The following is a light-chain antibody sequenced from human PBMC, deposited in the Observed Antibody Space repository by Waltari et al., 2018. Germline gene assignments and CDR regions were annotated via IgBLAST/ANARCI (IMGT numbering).Light chain of an antibody. CDR2: GAS. V-gene: IGKV3-15*01. Sequence: ETVMTQSPASLSVSPGERATLSCRASPTIRTNLALYQQTPGQAPRLLIHGASTRAPGIPARFSGSGSGTEFTLTISSLQSEDSAVYYCQQYNNWPPGDTFGQGTRLEVK. CDR3: QQYNNWPPGDT. CDR1: PTIRTN. J-gene: IGKJ2*01.